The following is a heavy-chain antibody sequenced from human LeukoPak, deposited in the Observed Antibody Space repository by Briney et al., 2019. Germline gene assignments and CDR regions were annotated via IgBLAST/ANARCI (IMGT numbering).Heavy chain of an antibody. CDR3: ARGYYYDSSGNSHYDY. CDR2: IYYSGST. V-gene: IGHV4-59*01. CDR1: GGSFSGYY. Sequence: SETLSLTCAVYGGSFSGYYWSWIRQPPGKGLEWIGYIYYSGSTNYNPSLKSRVTISVDTSKNQFSLKLSSVTAADTAVYYCARGYYYDSSGNSHYDYWGQGTLVTVSS. D-gene: IGHD3-22*01. J-gene: IGHJ4*02.